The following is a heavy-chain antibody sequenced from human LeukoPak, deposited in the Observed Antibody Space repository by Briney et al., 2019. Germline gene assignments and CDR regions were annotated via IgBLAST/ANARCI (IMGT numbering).Heavy chain of an antibody. CDR1: GGTFNNFA. J-gene: IGHJ4*02. D-gene: IGHD3-3*01. V-gene: IGHV1-69*13. Sequence: SVKVSCKASGGTFNNFAISWVRQAPGQGLEWVGGIIPMSGTANYAQKFQGRVTITADESTSTAYMELSSLRSEDTAIYYCASPVKYYDTWSGYPPFDYWGQGTLVTVSS. CDR2: IIPMSGTA. CDR3: ASPVKYYDTWSGYPPFDY.